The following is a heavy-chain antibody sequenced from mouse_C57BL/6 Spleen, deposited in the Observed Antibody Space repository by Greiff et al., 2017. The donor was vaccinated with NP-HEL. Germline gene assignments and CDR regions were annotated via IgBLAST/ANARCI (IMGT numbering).Heavy chain of an antibody. CDR3: ARGGTIVTSYAMDY. CDR2: IDPGDGDT. CDR1: GYTFTSYW. V-gene: IGHV1-69*01. J-gene: IGHJ4*01. Sequence: VQLQQPGAELVMPGASVKLSCKASGYTFTSYWMHWVKQRPGQGLEWIGEIDPGDGDTNYNGKFKGKATLTADKSSSTAYMQLSSLTSEDSAVYFCARGGTIVTSYAMDYWGQGTSVTVSS. D-gene: IGHD2-5*01.